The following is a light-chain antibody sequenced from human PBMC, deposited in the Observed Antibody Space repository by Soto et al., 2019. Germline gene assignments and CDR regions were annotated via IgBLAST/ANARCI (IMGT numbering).Light chain of an antibody. CDR1: SSDIGRYNF. J-gene: IGLJ1*01. CDR2: DVS. V-gene: IGLV2-14*01. CDR3: NSSTSTSPPYF. Sequence: QSALTQPASVSGSAGQSISISCTGTSSDIGRYNFVSWYQQRPGQAPKLLIFDVSHRPSGISDRFSGSKSGYTASLTISGLQAEDEADYYRNSSTSTSPPYFFGTGTKLTVL.